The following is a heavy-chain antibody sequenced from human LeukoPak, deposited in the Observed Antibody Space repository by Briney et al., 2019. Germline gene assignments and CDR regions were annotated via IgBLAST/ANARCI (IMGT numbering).Heavy chain of an antibody. CDR2: INPNSGGT. CDR3: ARACGSDRVGSGYCYYMDV. CDR1: GYTFTGYC. V-gene: IGHV1-2*06. J-gene: IGHJ6*03. Sequence: ASVKVSCKASGYTFTGYCMHWVLQAPGQGLEWMGRINPNSGGTNYAQKFQGRVTMTRDTSISTAYMELSRLRSDDTAVYYCARACGSDRVGSGYCYYMDVWGKGTTVTVSS. D-gene: IGHD2-15*01.